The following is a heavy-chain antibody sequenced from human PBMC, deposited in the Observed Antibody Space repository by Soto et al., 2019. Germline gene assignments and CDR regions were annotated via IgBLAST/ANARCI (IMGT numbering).Heavy chain of an antibody. J-gene: IGHJ5*02. Sequence: ASVKISCKASGYTFTGYYMHWVRQAPGQGLEWMGWINPNSGGTNYAQKFQGRVTMTRDTSISTAYMELSRLRSDDTAVYYCARDRAGIAARFWLDPWGQGTLVTVSS. CDR2: INPNSGGT. CDR3: ARDRAGIAARFWLDP. CDR1: GYTFTGYY. V-gene: IGHV1-2*02. D-gene: IGHD6-6*01.